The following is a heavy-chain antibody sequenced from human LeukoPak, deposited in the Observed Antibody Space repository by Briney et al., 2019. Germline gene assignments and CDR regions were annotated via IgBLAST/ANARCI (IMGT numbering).Heavy chain of an antibody. D-gene: IGHD2-21*02. Sequence: SETLSLTCTVSGGSISNYYWSWIRQPAGKGLEWIGRISASGNTNYNPSLKSRVTMSVDTSMYLFALKLSSVTAADTAVYYCARQGVATAIDYWGQGALVTVSS. CDR1: GGSISNYY. CDR2: ISASGNT. J-gene: IGHJ4*02. CDR3: ARQGVATAIDY. V-gene: IGHV4-4*07.